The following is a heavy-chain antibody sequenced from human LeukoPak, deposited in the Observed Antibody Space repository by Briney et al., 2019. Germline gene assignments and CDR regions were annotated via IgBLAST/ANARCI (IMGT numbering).Heavy chain of an antibody. J-gene: IGHJ4*02. CDR1: GFTFSSYA. V-gene: IGHV3-23*01. Sequence: PGGSLRLSCAASGFTFSSYAMSWVRQAPGKGLEWVSPISGSGGSTYYADSVEGRFTISRDNSKNTLYLQMNTLRAEDTVVFYCAKRVNFGPGSYCKACYYFDYWGQGTLVTVSS. D-gene: IGHD3-10*01. CDR2: ISGSGGST. CDR3: AKRVNFGPGSYCKACYYFDY.